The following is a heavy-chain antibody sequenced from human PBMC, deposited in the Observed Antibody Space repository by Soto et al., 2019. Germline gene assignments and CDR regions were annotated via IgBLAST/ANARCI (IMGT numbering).Heavy chain of an antibody. CDR2: INAGNGNT. V-gene: IGHV1-3*01. D-gene: IGHD3-22*01. J-gene: IGHJ4*02. CDR1: GYTFTSYG. Sequence: QVQLVQSGAEVKKPGASVKVSCKASGYTFTSYGIHWVRQAPGQRLEWMGWINAGNGNTKYSQKFQGRVTITRDTSASTAYMELSSLRSDDTAVYYCARSSGWYYVDYWGQGTRVTVSS. CDR3: ARSSGWYYVDY.